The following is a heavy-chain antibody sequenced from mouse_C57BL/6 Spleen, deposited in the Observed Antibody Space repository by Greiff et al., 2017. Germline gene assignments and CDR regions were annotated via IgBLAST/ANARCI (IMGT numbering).Heavy chain of an antibody. CDR2: ISYDGSN. J-gene: IGHJ2*01. CDR3: AREGLGY. V-gene: IGHV3-6*01. Sequence: DVQLQESGPGLVKPSQSLSLTCSVTGYSITSGYYWNWIRQFPGNKLEWMGYISYDGSNNYKPSLKNRISITRDTSKNQFFLKLNAVTTEDTATYYCAREGLGYWGQGTTLTVSS. CDR1: GYSITSGYY.